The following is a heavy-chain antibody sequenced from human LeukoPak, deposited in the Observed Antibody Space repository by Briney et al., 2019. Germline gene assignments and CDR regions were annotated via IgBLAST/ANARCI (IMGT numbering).Heavy chain of an antibody. V-gene: IGHV4-34*01. J-gene: IGHJ4*02. D-gene: IGHD3-16*02. CDR2: INHSGST. CDR1: GGSFSGYY. CDR3: ARGGITFGGVIVIGYFDY. Sequence: SETLSLTCAVYGGSFSGYYWSWIRQPPGKGLEWIGEINHSGSTNYNPSLKSRVTISVDTSKNQFSLKLSSVTAADTAVYYCARGGITFGGVIVIGYFDYWGQGTLVNVSS.